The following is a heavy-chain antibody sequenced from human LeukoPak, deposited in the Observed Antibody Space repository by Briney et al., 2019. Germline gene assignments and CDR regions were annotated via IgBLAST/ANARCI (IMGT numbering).Heavy chain of an antibody. CDR2: INPNSGGT. D-gene: IGHD3-9*01. CDR3: ARDSEAPRYFDWLTPRGYYYMDV. J-gene: IGHJ6*03. CDR1: GYTFTSNY. Sequence: GASVKVSCKASGYTFTSNYMHWVRQAPGQGLEWMGRINPNSGGTNYAQKFQGRVTITRDTAIRTAYMELSRLRSYDTAVYYCARDSEAPRYFDWLTPRGYYYMDVWGKGTTVTVSS. V-gene: IGHV1-2*06.